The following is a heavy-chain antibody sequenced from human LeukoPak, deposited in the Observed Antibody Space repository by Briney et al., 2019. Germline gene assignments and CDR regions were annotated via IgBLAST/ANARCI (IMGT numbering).Heavy chain of an antibody. Sequence: PSQTLSLTCTVSGGSISSGGYYWSWIRQPPGKGLEWIGYIYHSGSTYYNPSLKSRVTISVDRSKNQFSLKLSSVTAADTAVYYCARDTRPNAFDIWGQGTMVTVSS. J-gene: IGHJ3*02. CDR2: IYHSGST. CDR1: GGSISSGGYY. D-gene: IGHD6-6*01. V-gene: IGHV4-30-2*01. CDR3: ARDTRPNAFDI.